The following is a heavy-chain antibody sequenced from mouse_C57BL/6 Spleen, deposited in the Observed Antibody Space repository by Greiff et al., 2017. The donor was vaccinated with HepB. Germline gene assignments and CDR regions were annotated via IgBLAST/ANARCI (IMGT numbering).Heavy chain of an antibody. CDR1: GYTFTSYW. V-gene: IGHV1-7*01. D-gene: IGHD1-1*01. CDR2: INPSSGYT. Sequence: VQLQQSGAELAKPGASVKLSCKASGYTFTSYWMHWVKQRPGQGLEWIGYINPSSGYTKYNQKFKDKATLTADKSSSTAYMQLISLTYEDSAVYYCARSFITTVVAGDYWGQGTTLTVSS. J-gene: IGHJ2*01. CDR3: ARSFITTVVAGDY.